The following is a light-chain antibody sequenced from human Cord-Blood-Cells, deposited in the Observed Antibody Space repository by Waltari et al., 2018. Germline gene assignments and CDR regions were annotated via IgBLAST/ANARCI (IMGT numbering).Light chain of an antibody. Sequence: EIVMTQSPATLSVSPGERATLSCRASQSVSSNLAWYQQKPGQAPRLLIYGASTRATGIPARFSGSGSVTEFTLTIRSLQSEDFAVYYCQQYNNWPPTFGQGTKVEIK. CDR1: QSVSSN. J-gene: IGKJ1*01. CDR2: GAS. CDR3: QQYNNWPPT. V-gene: IGKV3-15*01.